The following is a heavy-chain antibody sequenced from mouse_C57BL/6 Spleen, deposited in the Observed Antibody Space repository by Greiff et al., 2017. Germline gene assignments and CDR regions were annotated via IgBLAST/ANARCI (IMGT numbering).Heavy chain of an antibody. J-gene: IGHJ2*01. D-gene: IGHD3-3*01. V-gene: IGHV1-69*01. CDR3: ARQGRDYFDY. CDR1: GYTFTSYW. CDR2: IYPSDSYT. Sequence: QVQLQQPGAELVMPGASVKLSCKASGYTFTSYWMHWVKQRPGQGLEWIGEIYPSDSYTNYNQKFKGKSTLTVDKSSSTAYMKLSSLTSEDSAVYYCARQGRDYFDYWGQGTTLTVSS.